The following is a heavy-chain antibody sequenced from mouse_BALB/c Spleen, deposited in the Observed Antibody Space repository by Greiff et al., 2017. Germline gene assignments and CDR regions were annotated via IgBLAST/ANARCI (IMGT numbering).Heavy chain of an antibody. CDR2: IWAGGST. V-gene: IGHV2-9*02. J-gene: IGHJ4*01. CDR3: ASIYYDYDVRAMDY. CDR1: GFSLTSYG. Sequence: VQLVESGPGLVAPSQSLSITCTVSGFSLTSYGVHWVRQPPGKGLEWLGVIWAGGSTNYNSALMSRLSISKDNSKSQVFLKMNSLQTDDTAMYYCASIYYDYDVRAMDYWGQGTSVTVSS. D-gene: IGHD2-4*01.